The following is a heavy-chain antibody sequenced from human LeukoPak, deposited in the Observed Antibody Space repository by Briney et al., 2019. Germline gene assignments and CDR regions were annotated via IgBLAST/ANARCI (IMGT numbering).Heavy chain of an antibody. CDR1: GFTFDDYA. CDR2: ISWNSGSL. Sequence: GGSLRLSCAASGFTFDDYAMHWVRQAPGKGLEWVSGISWNSGSLGYEDSVKGRFTISRDNAKNSLYLQMNSLRAEDTALYYCAKEKTRIAVAGTSPFDYWGQGTLVTVSS. D-gene: IGHD6-19*01. J-gene: IGHJ4*02. CDR3: AKEKTRIAVAGTSPFDY. V-gene: IGHV3-9*01.